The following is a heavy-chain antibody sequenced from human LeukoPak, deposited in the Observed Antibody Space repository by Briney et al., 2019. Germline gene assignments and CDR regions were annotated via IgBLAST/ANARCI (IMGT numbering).Heavy chain of an antibody. CDR1: GFTFSTYA. J-gene: IGHJ6*02. CDR3: AKDLVILAYYYGMDV. Sequence: PGGSLRLSCAASGFTFSTYAIQWVRQAPGKGLEWVAIISYDGSNKYYADSVKGRFTISRDNSKNTLYLQMNSLRAEDTAVYYCAKDLVILAYYYGMDVWGQGTTVTVSS. D-gene: IGHD4-23*01. V-gene: IGHV3-30-3*01. CDR2: ISYDGSNK.